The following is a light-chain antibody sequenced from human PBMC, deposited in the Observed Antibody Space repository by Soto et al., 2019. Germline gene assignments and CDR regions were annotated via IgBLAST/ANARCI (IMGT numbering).Light chain of an antibody. CDR1: SSDVGSYNL. Sequence: QSALTQPASVSGSPGQSITIFCNGTSSDVGSYNLVSWYQQHPGKAPKLMIYEGSKRPSGVSNRFSGSKSGNTASLTISGLQAEDEADYYCCSYAGSSTFVYGGGTKLTVL. CDR2: EGS. J-gene: IGLJ2*01. CDR3: CSYAGSSTFV. V-gene: IGLV2-23*01.